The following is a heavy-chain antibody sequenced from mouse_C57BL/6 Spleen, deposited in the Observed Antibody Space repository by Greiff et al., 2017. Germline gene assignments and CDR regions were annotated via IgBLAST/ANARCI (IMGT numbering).Heavy chain of an antibody. J-gene: IGHJ4*01. CDR3: ARRVYGNYGDY. CDR2: IDPSDSYT. CDR1: GYTFTSYW. V-gene: IGHV1-50*01. Sequence: QVQLQQPGAELVKPGASVKLSCKASGYTFTSYWMQWVKQRPGQGLEWIGEIDPSDSYTNYNQKFKGKATLTVDTSSSTAYMQLSSLTSEDSAVYYCARRVYGNYGDYWGQGTSVTVSS. D-gene: IGHD2-1*01.